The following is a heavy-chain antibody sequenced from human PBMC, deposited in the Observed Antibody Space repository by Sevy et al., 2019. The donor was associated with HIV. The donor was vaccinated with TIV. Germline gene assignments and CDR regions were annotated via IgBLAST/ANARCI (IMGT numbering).Heavy chain of an antibody. Sequence: GGSLRLSCAASGFTFSNAWMSWVRQAPGKGLEWVGRIKSKTDGGTTDNAAPVKGRFTISRDDSKNRLYLQMNSLKTQDIAVYYCTTDWRGYCSGGSCYSTADYYGMDVWGQGTTVTVSS. V-gene: IGHV3-15*01. J-gene: IGHJ6*02. CDR3: TTDWRGYCSGGSCYSTADYYGMDV. CDR2: IKSKTDGGTT. CDR1: GFTFSNAW. D-gene: IGHD2-15*01.